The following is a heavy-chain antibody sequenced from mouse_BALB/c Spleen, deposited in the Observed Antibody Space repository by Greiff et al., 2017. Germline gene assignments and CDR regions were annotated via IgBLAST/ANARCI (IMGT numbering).Heavy chain of an antibody. CDR3: ARGEVREYYYAMDY. CDR1: GFTFSSFG. Sequence: EVQLVESGGGLVQPGGSRKLSCAASGFTFSSFGMHWVRQAPEKGLEWVAYISSGSSTIYYADTVKGRFTISRDNPKNTLFLQMTSLRSEDTAMYYCARGEVREYYYAMDYWGQGTSVTVSS. J-gene: IGHJ4*01. D-gene: IGHD2-14*01. CDR2: ISSGSSTI. V-gene: IGHV5-17*02.